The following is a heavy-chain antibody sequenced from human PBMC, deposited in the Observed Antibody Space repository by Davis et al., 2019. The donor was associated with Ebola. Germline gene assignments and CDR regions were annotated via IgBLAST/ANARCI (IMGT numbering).Heavy chain of an antibody. J-gene: IGHJ4*02. CDR1: GFTFTNAW. Sequence: PGGSLRLSCAASGFTFTNAWMSWVRQAPGKGLEWVGRIKSKTDGGTTDYAAPVKGRFTISRDDSKNTLYLQMNSLKTEDTALYYCTTVDRRTRVDYWGQGTLVTVSS. V-gene: IGHV3-15*01. CDR2: IKSKTDGGTT. CDR3: TTVDRRTRVDY.